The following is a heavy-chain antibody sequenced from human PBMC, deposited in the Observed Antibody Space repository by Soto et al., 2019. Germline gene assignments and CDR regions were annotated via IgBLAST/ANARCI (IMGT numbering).Heavy chain of an antibody. CDR2: IYHSGST. V-gene: IGHV4-30-2*01. CDR1: GGSIGSGGYS. D-gene: IGHD3-22*01. Sequence: SETLSLTCAVSGGSIGSGGYSWSWIRQPPGKGLEWIGYIYHSGSTYYNPSLKSRVTISVDRSKNQFSLKLSSVTAADTAVYYCASTTYYDSSGYPLGGGYYGMDVWGQGTTVTVSS. CDR3: ASTTYYDSSGYPLGGGYYGMDV. J-gene: IGHJ6*02.